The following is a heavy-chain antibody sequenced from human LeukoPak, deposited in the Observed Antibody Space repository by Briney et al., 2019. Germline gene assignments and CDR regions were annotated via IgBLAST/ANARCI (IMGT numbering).Heavy chain of an antibody. CDR1: GGSFSGYY. CDR3: ARGLRNVVNFWYYFDY. CDR2: INHSGST. J-gene: IGHJ4*02. Sequence: PSETLSRTCAVYGGSFSGYYWSWIRQPPGKGLEWIGEINHSGSTNYNPSLKSRVTISVDTSKNQFSLKLSSVTAADTAGYYSARGLRNVVNFWYYFDYWGQGTLVTVSS. V-gene: IGHV4-34*01. D-gene: IGHD1-14*01.